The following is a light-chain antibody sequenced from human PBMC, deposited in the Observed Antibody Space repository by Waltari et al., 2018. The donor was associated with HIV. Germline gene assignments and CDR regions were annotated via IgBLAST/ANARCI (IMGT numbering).Light chain of an antibody. Sequence: EIVLTQSPATLSLSPGERASLSCTASENINYYLAWYQQKPGQPPKLVIYDSSNRAPGVPDRFSGGGSETHFALIISSLEPEDFAVYYCKQRRNWPLTFGGGTKVEIK. CDR2: DSS. CDR1: ENINYY. J-gene: IGKJ4*01. CDR3: KQRRNWPLT. V-gene: IGKV3-11*01.